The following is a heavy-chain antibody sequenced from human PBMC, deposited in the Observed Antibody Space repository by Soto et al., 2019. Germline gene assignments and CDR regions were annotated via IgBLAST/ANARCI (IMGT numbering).Heavy chain of an antibody. V-gene: IGHV4-34*01. CDR1: GGSFSGSY. J-gene: IGHJ6*02. Sequence: QVQLQQWGAGLLKPSETLSLTCVVYGGSFSGSYWSWIRQPPGKGLEWIGEINHSGFTNYNPSLKSRVTISVDTSKNQFSLTLSSVTAADTAVYYCARGDMGYYYYYGMDVWGQGTTVTVSS. CDR3: ARGDMGYYYYYGMDV. CDR2: INHSGFT.